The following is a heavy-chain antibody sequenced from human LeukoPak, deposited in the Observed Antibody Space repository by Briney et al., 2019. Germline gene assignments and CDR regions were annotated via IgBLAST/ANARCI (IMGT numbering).Heavy chain of an antibody. CDR3: ATDPIGPGAFDI. CDR1: GYTLTELS. V-gene: IGHV1-24*01. D-gene: IGHD3-10*01. CDR2: FDPEDGET. J-gene: IGHJ3*02. Sequence: ASVKVSCKVSGYTLTELSMHWVRRAPGKGLEWMGGFDPEDGETIYAQKFQGRVTMTEDTSTDTAYMELSSLRSEDTAVYYCATDPIGPGAFDIWGQGTMVTVSS.